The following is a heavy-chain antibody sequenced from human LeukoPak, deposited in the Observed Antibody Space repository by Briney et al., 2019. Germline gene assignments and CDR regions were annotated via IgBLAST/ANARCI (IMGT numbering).Heavy chain of an antibody. CDR1: GFTFSNYV. Sequence: GGTLRLSCAASGFTFSNYVMNWVRQAPGKGLEWGTFIQKDGGSKVYADSVKGRFTISRDNSKKRVYLQMNSLRAADTAVYSCAKDLHTYYYDRSNFYRASGFEYWGQGTLVTVSS. CDR2: IQKDGGSK. V-gene: IGHV3-30*02. CDR3: AKDLHTYYYDRSNFYRASGFEY. D-gene: IGHD3-22*01. J-gene: IGHJ4*02.